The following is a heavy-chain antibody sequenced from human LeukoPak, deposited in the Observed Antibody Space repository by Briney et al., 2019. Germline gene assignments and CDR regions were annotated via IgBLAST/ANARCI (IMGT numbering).Heavy chain of an antibody. CDR2: IYYSGST. Sequence: KPSETLSLTCTVSGGSISSSSYYWGWIRQPPGKGLEWIGSIYYSGSTYYNPSLKSRVTISVDTSKNQFSLKLSSVTAADTAVYYCARRPIGYCTNGVCFHNDYWGQGTLVTVSS. CDR3: ARRPIGYCTNGVCFHNDY. D-gene: IGHD2-8*01. J-gene: IGHJ4*02. CDR1: GGSISSSSYY. V-gene: IGHV4-39*07.